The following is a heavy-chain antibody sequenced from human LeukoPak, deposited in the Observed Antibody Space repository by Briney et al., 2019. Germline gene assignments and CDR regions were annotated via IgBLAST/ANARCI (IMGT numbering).Heavy chain of an antibody. J-gene: IGHJ4*02. V-gene: IGHV3-21*01. CDR3: ARLNDDYDRANFDY. CDR1: GFTFSSYS. CDR2: ISSSSGYI. D-gene: IGHD4-17*01. Sequence: GGSLRLSCAASGFTFSSYSMNWVRQAPGKGLEWVSSISSSSGYIYYADSVKGRFTISRDNAKNSLYLQMNSLRAEDTAVYYCARLNDDYDRANFDYWGQGTLVTVSS.